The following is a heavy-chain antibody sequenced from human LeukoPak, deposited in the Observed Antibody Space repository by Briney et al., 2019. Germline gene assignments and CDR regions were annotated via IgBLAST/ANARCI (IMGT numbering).Heavy chain of an antibody. V-gene: IGHV3-53*01. CDR3: ARAVTVTTIFDY. CDR2: IYSGGTT. Sequence: HTGGSLRLSCAASGFTFSSYWMSWVRQAPGKGLEWVSIIYSGGTTYYADSVKGRFSISRDNSKNTIYLQMNSLRAEDTAVYYCARAVTVTTIFDYWGQGTLVTVSS. D-gene: IGHD4-17*01. J-gene: IGHJ4*02. CDR1: GFTFSSYW.